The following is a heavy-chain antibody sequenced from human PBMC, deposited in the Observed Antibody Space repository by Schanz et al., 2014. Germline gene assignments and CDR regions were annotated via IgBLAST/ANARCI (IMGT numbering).Heavy chain of an antibody. CDR2: ISGSGGST. J-gene: IGHJ4*02. CDR3: ARGGPADYFDD. Sequence: EVQLLESGGGLVQPGGSLRLSCTASGFPFSDYFMAWVRQAPGKGLEWVSAISGSGGSTYYADSVKGRFTISRDNSKNTLYLQMNSLRAEDTAVYYCARGGPADYFDDWGQGTLVTVSS. CDR1: GFPFSDYF. V-gene: IGHV3-23*01.